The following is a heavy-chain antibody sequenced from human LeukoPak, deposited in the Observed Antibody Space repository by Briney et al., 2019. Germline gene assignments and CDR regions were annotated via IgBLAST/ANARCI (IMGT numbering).Heavy chain of an antibody. CDR1: GFTFSSYT. Sequence: GGSLRLSCAASGFTFSSYTMHWVRQAPGKRLEYVSAINSNGDKTYYANSVQGRFTISRDNFKNTLYLQMGSLRAEDMAVYYCARTRADFWSGYSYFDYWGQGTLVTVSS. CDR2: INSNGDKT. CDR3: ARTRADFWSGYSYFDY. V-gene: IGHV3-64*01. J-gene: IGHJ4*02. D-gene: IGHD3-3*01.